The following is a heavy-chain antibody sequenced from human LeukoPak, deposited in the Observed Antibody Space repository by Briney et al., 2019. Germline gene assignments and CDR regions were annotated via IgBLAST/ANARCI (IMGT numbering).Heavy chain of an antibody. J-gene: IGHJ4*02. CDR1: GFTFSSYW. CDR2: INSGGSST. Sequence: GGSLRLSCAASGFTFSSYWMHWVRQAPGKGLVWVSHINSGGSSTSYADSVKGRFTISRDNAKNTLYLQMNGLRAEDTAVYYCARVGSGSAETLDYWGQGTLVTVSS. V-gene: IGHV3-74*01. CDR3: ARVGSGSAETLDY. D-gene: IGHD3-10*01.